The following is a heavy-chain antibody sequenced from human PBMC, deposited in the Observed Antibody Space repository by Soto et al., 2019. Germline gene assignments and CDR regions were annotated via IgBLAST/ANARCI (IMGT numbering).Heavy chain of an antibody. D-gene: IGHD3-3*01. CDR1: SGSLSGYY. CDR2: IYYRGST. CDR3: ERAGDYDFWSGYSNDAFDI. J-gene: IGHJ3*02. V-gene: IGHV4-59*01. Sequence: PXGTLSLTCTVSSGSLSGYYWNWIRQPPGKGLEWIGYIYYRGSTNYNPSLKSRVTISVDTSKNQLSLKLSSVTAADAAVYYCERAGDYDFWSGYSNDAFDIWAQGTMVTVSS.